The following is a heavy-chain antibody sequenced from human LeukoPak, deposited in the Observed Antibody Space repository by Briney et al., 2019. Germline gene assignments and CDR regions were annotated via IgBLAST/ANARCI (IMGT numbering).Heavy chain of an antibody. Sequence: PSETLSLTCTVSGGSISSYYWSWIRQPPGKGLEWIGYIYYSGSTNYNPSLKSRVTISVDTSKNQFSLKLSSVTAADTAVYYCARRNRGYSSLYYFDYWGQGTLVTVSS. CDR1: GGSISSYY. V-gene: IGHV4-59*01. CDR3: ARRNRGYSSLYYFDY. D-gene: IGHD5-18*01. CDR2: IYYSGST. J-gene: IGHJ4*02.